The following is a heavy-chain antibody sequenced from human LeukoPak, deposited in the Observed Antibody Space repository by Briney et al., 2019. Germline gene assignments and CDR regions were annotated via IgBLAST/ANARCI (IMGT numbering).Heavy chain of an antibody. J-gene: IGHJ3*02. CDR1: GGSISSGSYY. CDR2: IYYSGST. V-gene: IGHV4-31*03. CDR3: ARNFDSYNAFDI. D-gene: IGHD3-22*01. Sequence: SETLSLTCIVSGGSISSGSYYWSWIRQHPGKGLEWIGYIYYSGSTYYNPSLKSRVTMSVDTSKNHFSLQLSSVTAADTAVYYCARNFDSYNAFDIWGQGTMVTVSS.